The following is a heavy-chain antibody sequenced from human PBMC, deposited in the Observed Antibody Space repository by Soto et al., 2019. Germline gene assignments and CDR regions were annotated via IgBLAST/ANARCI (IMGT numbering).Heavy chain of an antibody. D-gene: IGHD6-13*01. CDR3: AKAHPGIAAAGKGGNDY. V-gene: IGHV3-23*01. CDR1: GFTFSSYA. J-gene: IGHJ4*02. CDR2: ISGSGGST. Sequence: GGSLRLSCTASGFTFSSYAMSWVRQAPGKELEWVSAISGSGGSTYYADSVKGRFTISRDNSKNTLYLQMNSLRAEDTAVYYCAKAHPGIAAAGKGGNDYWGQGTLVTVSS.